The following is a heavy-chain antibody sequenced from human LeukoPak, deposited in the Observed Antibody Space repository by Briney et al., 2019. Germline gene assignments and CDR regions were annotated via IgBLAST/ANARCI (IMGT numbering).Heavy chain of an antibody. CDR2: ISSSSGYI. J-gene: IGHJ4*02. D-gene: IGHD3-10*01. Sequence: GGSLRLSCAASGFTFSSYSMNWVRQAPGKGLEWVSSISSSSGYIYYADSVKGRFTISRDNAKNSLYLQMNSLRAEDTAVYYCAEFGEVGDYWGQGTLVTVSS. CDR1: GFTFSSYS. CDR3: AEFGEVGDY. V-gene: IGHV3-21*01.